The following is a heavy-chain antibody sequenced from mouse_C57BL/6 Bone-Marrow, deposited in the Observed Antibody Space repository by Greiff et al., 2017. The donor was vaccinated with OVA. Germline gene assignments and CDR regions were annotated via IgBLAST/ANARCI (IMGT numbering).Heavy chain of an antibody. V-gene: IGHV1-52*01. CDR3: ARVLELGLDY. Sequence: VQLQQSGAELVRPGSSVKLSCKASGYTFTSYWMHWVKQRPIQGLEWIGNIDPSDSETHYNQKFKDKATLTVDKSSSTAYMQLSSLTSEDSAVYYCARVLELGLDYWGQGTTLTVSS. CDR1: GYTFTSYW. D-gene: IGHD4-1*01. CDR2: IDPSDSET. J-gene: IGHJ2*01.